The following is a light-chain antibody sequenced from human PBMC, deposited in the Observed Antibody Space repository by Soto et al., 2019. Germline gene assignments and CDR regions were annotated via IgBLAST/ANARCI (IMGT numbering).Light chain of an antibody. CDR2: KAS. V-gene: IGKV1-5*03. CDR3: QQYNDNWT. CDR1: QSISSW. Sequence: DIQMTQSPSSLSASVGDRVTITCRASQSISSWLAWYQQKPGQAPKLLIYKASTLQSGVPSRFSGSGSGTELPIAISSLQPDDSATYYCQQYNDNWTFGQGTKVEIK. J-gene: IGKJ1*01.